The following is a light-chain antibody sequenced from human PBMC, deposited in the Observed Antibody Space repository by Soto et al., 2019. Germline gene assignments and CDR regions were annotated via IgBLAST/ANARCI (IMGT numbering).Light chain of an antibody. CDR3: ISYTGSSTSYV. Sequence: ALTQPASVSGSPGQSITISCTGTSSDVGAYNHVAWYQQHPGKAPKFMIYEVSNRPSGVSNRFSGSKSGNTASLTISGLQAEDEADYYCISYTGSSTSYVFGTGTKVT. J-gene: IGLJ1*01. V-gene: IGLV2-14*01. CDR2: EVS. CDR1: SSDVGAYNH.